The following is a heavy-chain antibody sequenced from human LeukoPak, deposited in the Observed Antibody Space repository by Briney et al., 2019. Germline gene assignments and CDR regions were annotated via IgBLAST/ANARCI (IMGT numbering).Heavy chain of an antibody. D-gene: IGHD5-18*01. J-gene: IGHJ6*03. V-gene: IGHV7-4-1*02. CDR3: ARDRNSDGYSAYYYMDV. CDR1: GYTSTSYA. Sequence: ASVKVSCKASGYTSTSYAMNWVRQAPGQGLEWMGWINPNAGNPTYAQGFTGRFVFFLATSVSTAYLQISSLKAEDTAVYYCARDRNSDGYSAYYYMDVWGKGATVTVSS. CDR2: INPNAGNP.